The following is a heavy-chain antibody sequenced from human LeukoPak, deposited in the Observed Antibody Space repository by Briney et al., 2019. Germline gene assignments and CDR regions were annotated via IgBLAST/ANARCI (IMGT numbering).Heavy chain of an antibody. V-gene: IGHV4-59*12. CDR3: ARGLTYDFWSGYYTLSPGYFDY. D-gene: IGHD3-3*01. CDR2: IYYSGSI. Sequence: SETLSLTCTVSGASISSYYWSWIRQPPGKGLEWIGDIYYSGSIKYNPSLKSRVTMSVDTSKNQFSLKLSSVTAADTAVYYCARGLTYDFWSGYYTLSPGYFDYWGQGTLVTVSS. CDR1: GASISSYY. J-gene: IGHJ4*02.